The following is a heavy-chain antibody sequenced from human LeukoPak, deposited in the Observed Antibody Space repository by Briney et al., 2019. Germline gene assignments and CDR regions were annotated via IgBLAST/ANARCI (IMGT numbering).Heavy chain of an antibody. CDR2: ITGSGSST. D-gene: IGHD1-26*01. CDR1: GFTFSSYD. V-gene: IGHV3-23*01. J-gene: IGHJ4*02. CDR3: ARGVPEGGSTDY. Sequence: GGSLRLSCAGSGFTFSSYDMTWVRQAPGKGLEWVSAITGSGSSTYYADSVKGRFTISRDNSKNTLYLQMNSLRAEDMAVYYCARGVPEGGSTDYWGQGTLVTVSS.